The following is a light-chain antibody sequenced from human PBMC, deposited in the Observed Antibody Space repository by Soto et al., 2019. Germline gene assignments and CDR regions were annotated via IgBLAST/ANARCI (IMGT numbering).Light chain of an antibody. CDR2: GAS. CDR3: HQYNNWLRWT. J-gene: IGKJ1*01. CDR1: QSISSN. Sequence: EIVMTQSPATLSVSPGERATLSCRASQSISSNLAWYQQKPGQSPRLLIYGASTRATGIPARFSGSGSGTEFTLTISSLQSEDFAVYYCHQYNNWLRWTFGQGTKV. V-gene: IGKV3-15*01.